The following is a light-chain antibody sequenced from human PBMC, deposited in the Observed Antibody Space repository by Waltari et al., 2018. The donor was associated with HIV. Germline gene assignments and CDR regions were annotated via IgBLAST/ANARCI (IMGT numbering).Light chain of an antibody. CDR1: EGVHNF. V-gene: IGKV3-11*01. CDR2: EAS. Sequence: DIALTQSPATLSLSPGERTTLSCRASEGVHNFLVWYQQRPAQPPRLLVYEASKRASDIPARVTGSGSGTDFTLTIDSLEPEDFAFDFCQQRAKWPPTFGGGTKVE. J-gene: IGKJ4*01. CDR3: QQRAKWPPT.